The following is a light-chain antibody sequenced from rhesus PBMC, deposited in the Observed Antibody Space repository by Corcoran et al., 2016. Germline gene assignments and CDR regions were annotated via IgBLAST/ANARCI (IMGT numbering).Light chain of an antibody. CDR3: QHGYGIPWT. CDR1: ENVNNY. J-gene: IGKJ1*01. Sequence: DIQMTQSPSSLSASVGDRVTITCRASENVNNYLNWYQKKPGKAPKLLIYKASTLQSGVPSRFSGSGSGTDYTFTISSLQPEDVATYYCQHGYGIPWTFGQGTKVEIK. V-gene: IGKV1-74*01. CDR2: KAS.